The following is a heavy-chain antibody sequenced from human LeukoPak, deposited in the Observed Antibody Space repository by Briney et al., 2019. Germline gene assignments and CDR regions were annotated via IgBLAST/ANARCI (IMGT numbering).Heavy chain of an antibody. Sequence: GGSLRLSCAASGFNFSGSAIHWVRQASGKGLEWAGRIRSKTHSYATTYAASLKGRFTISRDDSKNTTYLQMSSLKTDDTVVYYCTRRSIASSRTDDYWGQGTLVTVSS. CDR2: IRSKTHSYAT. J-gene: IGHJ4*02. V-gene: IGHV3-73*01. CDR3: TRRSIASSRTDDY. CDR1: GFNFSGSA. D-gene: IGHD6-13*01.